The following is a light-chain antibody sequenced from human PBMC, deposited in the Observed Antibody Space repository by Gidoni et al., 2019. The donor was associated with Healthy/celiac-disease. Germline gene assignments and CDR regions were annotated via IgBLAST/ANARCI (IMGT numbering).Light chain of an antibody. V-gene: IGKV3-11*01. CDR3: QQLGLT. CDR1: QSVSSY. Sequence: EIVLTQSPATLSLSPGERATLSCRASQSVSSYLAWYQQKPGQAPRLLIYDASNRATGIPARFSGSGSGTDFTLTISSLEPEDFAVYYCQQLGLTFGGXTKVEIK. CDR2: DAS. J-gene: IGKJ4*01.